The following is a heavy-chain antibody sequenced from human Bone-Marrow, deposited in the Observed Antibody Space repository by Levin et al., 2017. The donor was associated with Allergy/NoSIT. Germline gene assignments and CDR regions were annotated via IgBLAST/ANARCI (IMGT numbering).Heavy chain of an antibody. V-gene: IGHV3-74*03. J-gene: IGHJ4*01. Sequence: HPGESLKISCAASGFTFNSYWLHWVRQAPGKGLEWVSRINTDGSSTTYADSLKDRFTISRDNGKNTVYLQMKSLRADDTAVYYCARESAYGGDYFDYWGHGTQVTVSS. D-gene: IGHD4-23*01. CDR1: GFTFNSYW. CDR2: INTDGSST. CDR3: ARESAYGGDYFDY.